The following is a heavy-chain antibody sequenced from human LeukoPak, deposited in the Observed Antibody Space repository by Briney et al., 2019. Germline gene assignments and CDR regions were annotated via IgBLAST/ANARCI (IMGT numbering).Heavy chain of an antibody. CDR3: ASRTLSARPIRGDY. V-gene: IGHV3-48*01. J-gene: IGHJ4*02. D-gene: IGHD2/OR15-2a*01. Sequence: GGSMRLSCEASGFPFSSYSMNWVRQAPGKGLESISYISTRGTTIYYADSVKGRFTISRDNAKNSLYLEMNSLRVEDTAVYYCASRTLSARPIRGDYWGQGTLVTVSS. CDR1: GFPFSSYS. CDR2: ISTRGTTI.